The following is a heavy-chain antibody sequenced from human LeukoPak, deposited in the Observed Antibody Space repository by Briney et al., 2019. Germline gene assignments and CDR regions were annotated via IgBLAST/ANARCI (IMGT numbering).Heavy chain of an antibody. Sequence: SETLSLTCTVSGGSISSGSYYWSWIRQPAGKGLEWIGRIYTSGSTNYNPSFKSRVTISVDTSKNQFSLKLSSVTAADTAVYYCARVGGYSSSWYRGDYWGQGTLVTVSS. CDR3: ARVGGYSSSWYRGDY. D-gene: IGHD6-13*01. V-gene: IGHV4-61*02. CDR1: GGSISSGSYY. J-gene: IGHJ4*02. CDR2: IYTSGST.